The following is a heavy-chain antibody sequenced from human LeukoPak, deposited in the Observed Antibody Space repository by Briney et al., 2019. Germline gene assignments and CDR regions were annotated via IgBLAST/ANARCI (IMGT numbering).Heavy chain of an antibody. CDR3: ARGDSTVTPKYFQY. V-gene: IGHV4-39*07. D-gene: IGHD4-23*01. CDR1: GGSISSSSCY. J-gene: IGHJ1*01. CDR2: IYYSGST. Sequence: SETLSLTCTVSGGSISSSSCYWGWIRQPPGKGLEWIGSIYYSGSTYYNPSLKSRVTISVDTSKNQFSLKLSPVTAADTAVYYCARGDSTVTPKYFQYWGQGTLVTVSS.